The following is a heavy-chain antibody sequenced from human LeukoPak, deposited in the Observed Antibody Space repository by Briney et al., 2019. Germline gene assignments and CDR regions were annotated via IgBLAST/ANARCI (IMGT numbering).Heavy chain of an antibody. CDR3: ARCGGNYDFWSGYYYYMDV. J-gene: IGHJ6*03. Sequence: SETLSLTCTVSGGSISSSSYYWGWIRQPPGKGLEWIGSIYYSGSTYYNPSLKSRVTISVDTSKNQFSLKLSSVTAADTAVYYCARCGGNYDFWSGYYYYMDVWGKGTTVTVSS. CDR1: GGSISSSSYY. CDR2: IYYSGST. D-gene: IGHD3-3*01. V-gene: IGHV4-39*07.